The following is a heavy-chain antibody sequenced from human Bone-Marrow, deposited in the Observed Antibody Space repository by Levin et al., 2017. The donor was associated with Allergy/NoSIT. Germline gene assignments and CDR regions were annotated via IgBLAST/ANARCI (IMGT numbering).Heavy chain of an antibody. CDR1: GFTFSSYG. Sequence: PGGSLRLSCAASGFTFSSYGMHWVRQAPGKGLEWVAVISYDGSKEYYADSVKGRFTISRDNSKNTLYVQMNSLRAEDTAVCYCARDHNRINIIRGDNYFDYWGQGTLVTVSS. CDR2: ISYDGSKE. CDR3: ARDHNRINIIRGDNYFDY. V-gene: IGHV3-30*03. J-gene: IGHJ4*02. D-gene: IGHD3-10*01.